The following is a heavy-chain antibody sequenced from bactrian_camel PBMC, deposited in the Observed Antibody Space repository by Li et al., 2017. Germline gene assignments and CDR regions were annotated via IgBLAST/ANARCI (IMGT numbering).Heavy chain of an antibody. CDR1: EHTY. CDR3: AARGKAVCYNRAETFEY. J-gene: IGHJ4*01. Sequence: HVQLVESGGGSVQAGGSLRLSCLLPEHTYMGWFRQAPGKEREGVALTDSDGSTSYADSVKGRFTISRGNADNTLYLQMNSLKTDDSAMYYCAARGKAVCYNRAETFEYWGQGTQVTVS. V-gene: IGHV3S55*01. CDR2: TDSDGST. D-gene: IGHD2*01.